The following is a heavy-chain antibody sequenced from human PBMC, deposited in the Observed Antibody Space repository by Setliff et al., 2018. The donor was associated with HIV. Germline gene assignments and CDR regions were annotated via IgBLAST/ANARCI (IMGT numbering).Heavy chain of an antibody. Sequence: GASVKVSCKASGYTFTGYYVHWVRQAPGQGLEWMGRIIPNSGGTNYAQKFQGRVTMTRDTSISTAYMELTRLRSDDTAVYYCARDLHTFMVNSYHYYMDVWGKGTTVTVSS. D-gene: IGHD5-18*01. J-gene: IGHJ6*03. CDR2: IIPNSGGT. CDR1: GYTFTGYY. V-gene: IGHV1-2*06. CDR3: ARDLHTFMVNSYHYYMDV.